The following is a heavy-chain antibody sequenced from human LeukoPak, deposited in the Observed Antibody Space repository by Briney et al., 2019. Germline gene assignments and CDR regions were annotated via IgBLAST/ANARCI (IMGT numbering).Heavy chain of an antibody. CDR2: INPNSGGT. D-gene: IGHD6-19*01. V-gene: IGHV1-2*02. Sequence: ASVKVSCKASGYTFTGYYMHWVRQAPGQGLEWMGWINPNSGGTNYAQKFQGRVTMTRDTSISTAYMELSRLRSDDTAVYYCARGGSIAVLGNWFDPWGQGTLVTVSS. CDR3: ARGGSIAVLGNWFDP. J-gene: IGHJ5*02. CDR1: GYTFTGYY.